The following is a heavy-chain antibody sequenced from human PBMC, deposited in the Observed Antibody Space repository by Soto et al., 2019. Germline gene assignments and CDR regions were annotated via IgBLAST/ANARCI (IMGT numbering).Heavy chain of an antibody. J-gene: IGHJ6*03. CDR1: GFTFSSYW. D-gene: IGHD3-3*01. V-gene: IGHV3-7*01. CDR2: IKQDGSEK. Sequence: GGSLRLSCAASGFTFSSYWMSWVRQAPGKGLEWVANIKQDGSEKYYVDSVKGRFTISRDNAKNSLYLQMNSLRAEDTAVYYCARVRFLELWYMDVWGKGTTVTVSS. CDR3: ARVRFLELWYMDV.